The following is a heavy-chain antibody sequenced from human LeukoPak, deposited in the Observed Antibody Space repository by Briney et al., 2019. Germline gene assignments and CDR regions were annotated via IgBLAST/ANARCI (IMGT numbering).Heavy chain of an antibody. CDR1: GYTFVNYW. Sequence: WESLKISFKGSGYTFVNYWVGWVRQMPGKDLEGIGIIFPGDSDTIYNASFLGQVTILSDKSVSSASLQWSSRKASDSAMYYCARPIGDSRYSYFDLWGRGTLVTVSS. CDR3: ARPIGDSRYSYFDL. V-gene: IGHV5-51*01. D-gene: IGHD2-15*01. CDR2: IFPGDSDT. J-gene: IGHJ2*01.